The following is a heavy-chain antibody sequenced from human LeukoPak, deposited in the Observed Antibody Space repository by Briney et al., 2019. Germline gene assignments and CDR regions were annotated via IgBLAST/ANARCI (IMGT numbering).Heavy chain of an antibody. CDR3: ARDDGGGDY. CDR2: ISGSGGST. D-gene: IGHD4-23*01. CDR1: GFTFSSYA. Sequence: GGSLRLSCAASGFTFSSYAMSWVRQAPGKGLEWVSAISGSGGSTYYADSVKGRFTISRDNSKSTLYLQMNSLRAEDTAVNYCARDDGGGDYWGQGTLVTVSS. V-gene: IGHV3-23*01. J-gene: IGHJ4*02.